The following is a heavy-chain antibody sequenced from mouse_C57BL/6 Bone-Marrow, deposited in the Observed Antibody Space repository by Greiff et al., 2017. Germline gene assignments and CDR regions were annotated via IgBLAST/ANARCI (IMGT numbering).Heavy chain of an antibody. CDR3: AREGIRTTVVATKDY. J-gene: IGHJ2*01. D-gene: IGHD1-1*01. CDR2: IYPRSGNT. Sequence: VQLQQSGAELARPGASVKLSCKASGYTFTSYGISWVKQRTGQGLEWIGEIYPRSGNTYYNEKFKGKATLTADKSSSTAYMELRSLTSEDSAVYFCAREGIRTTVVATKDYWGQGTTLTVSS. CDR1: GYTFTSYG. V-gene: IGHV1-81*01.